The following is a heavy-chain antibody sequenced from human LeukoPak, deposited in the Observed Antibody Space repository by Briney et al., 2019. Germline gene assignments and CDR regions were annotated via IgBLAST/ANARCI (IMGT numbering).Heavy chain of an antibody. Sequence: GASVKVSCKASGYTFTSYGISWVRQAPGQGLEWMGWISAYNGNTNYGQKLQGRVTMTTDTSTSTAYMELRSLRSDDTAVYYCARWSGPYCSSTSCRYYFDYWGQGTLVTVSS. CDR2: ISAYNGNT. V-gene: IGHV1-18*01. J-gene: IGHJ4*02. D-gene: IGHD2-2*01. CDR1: GYTFTSYG. CDR3: ARWSGPYCSSTSCRYYFDY.